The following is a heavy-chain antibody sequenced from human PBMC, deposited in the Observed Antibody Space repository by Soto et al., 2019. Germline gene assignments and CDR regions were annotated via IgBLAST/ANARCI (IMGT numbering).Heavy chain of an antibody. CDR2: VSSDGSIT. CDR3: GKESDSYSNSKWSFDS. Sequence: QVQLVESGGGVVQPGRSLRLSCAASGFTFSHHGMHWVRQAPGKGLEWLTVVSSDGSITYDADSVRGRFAISRDNSKNTLDLQMNSLRTEEKAGYYCGKESDSYSNSKWSFDSWGKGILVPSPQ. J-gene: IGHJ4*02. V-gene: IGHV3-30*18. CDR1: GFTFSHHG. D-gene: IGHD2-21*01.